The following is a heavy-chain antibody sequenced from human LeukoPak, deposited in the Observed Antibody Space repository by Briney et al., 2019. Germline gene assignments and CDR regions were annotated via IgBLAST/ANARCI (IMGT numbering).Heavy chain of an antibody. Sequence: GGSLRLSCAASGLTVSSDYMIWVRQTPGKGLEWVSVIYSGGTTHYPDSVKGRFTISRDDCQNTVYLQMDSLRAEDTAVYYCTTRLQHHFDYWGQGTQGTVTS. V-gene: IGHV3-53*01. J-gene: IGHJ4*02. D-gene: IGHD5-24*01. CDR1: GLTVSSDY. CDR3: TTRLQHHFDY. CDR2: IYSGGTT.